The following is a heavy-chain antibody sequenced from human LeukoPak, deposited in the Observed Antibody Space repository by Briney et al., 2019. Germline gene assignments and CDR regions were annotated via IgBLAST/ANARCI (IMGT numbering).Heavy chain of an antibody. V-gene: IGHV3-30*04. CDR2: ISYDGSNK. CDR3: ARKGLGGELGGLDS. D-gene: IGHD1-7*01. CDR1: GFTFSSYA. J-gene: IGHJ4*02. Sequence: GGSLRLSCAASGFTFSSYAMHWVRQAPGKGLEWVAVISYDGSNKYYAESVKGRCTISRDNSKKTLFLQMNSLRAEDTAVYYCARKGLGGELGGLDSWGQGTLVTVSS.